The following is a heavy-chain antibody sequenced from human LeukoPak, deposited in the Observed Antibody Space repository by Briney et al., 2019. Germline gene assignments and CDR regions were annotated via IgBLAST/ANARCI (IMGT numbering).Heavy chain of an antibody. D-gene: IGHD4-23*01. CDR3: AKGAGRGNSYQFMDV. CDR1: GFAFTTYS. J-gene: IGHJ6*03. Sequence: GGSLRLSCVASGFAFTTYSMNWVRQAPGKGLEWISSISSSSSYIHYADSVKGRFTISRDNANSSVELQMNSLRAEDTAVYYCAKGAGRGNSYQFMDVWGRGTTVAVSS. V-gene: IGHV3-21*06. CDR2: ISSSSSYI.